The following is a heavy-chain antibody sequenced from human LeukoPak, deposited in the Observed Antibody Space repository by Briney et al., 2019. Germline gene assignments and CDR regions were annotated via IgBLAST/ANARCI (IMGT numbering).Heavy chain of an antibody. Sequence: ASVKVSCKVSGYTLTELSMHWVRQAPGKGLEWMGGFDPEDGETIYAQKFQGRVTMTEDTSTGTAYMELSSLRSEDTAVYYCATRGYCSSTSCLLRFDYWGQGTLVTVSS. CDR3: ATRGYCSSTSCLLRFDY. V-gene: IGHV1-24*01. D-gene: IGHD2-2*01. CDR2: FDPEDGET. CDR1: GYTLTELS. J-gene: IGHJ4*02.